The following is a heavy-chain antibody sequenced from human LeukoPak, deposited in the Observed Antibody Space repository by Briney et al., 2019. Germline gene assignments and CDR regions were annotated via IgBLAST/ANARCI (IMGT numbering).Heavy chain of an antibody. Sequence: GGSLRLSCAASGFTVSSNYMSWVRQAPGKGLEWVSVIYSGGSTYYADSVKGRFTISRDNTKNTLYLQMNSLRADDTAVYYCARWVLRDSSSPAGIRGQGTLVTVSS. V-gene: IGHV3-53*01. CDR1: GFTVSSNY. J-gene: IGHJ4*02. CDR2: IYSGGST. CDR3: ARWVLRDSSSPAGI. D-gene: IGHD6-6*01.